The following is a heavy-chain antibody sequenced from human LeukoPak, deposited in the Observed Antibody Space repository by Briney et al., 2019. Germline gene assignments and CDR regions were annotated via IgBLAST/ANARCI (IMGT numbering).Heavy chain of an antibody. J-gene: IGHJ6*03. Sequence: GGSLRLSCAASGFTVSSNYMSWVRQAPGKGLEWVSVIYSGGSTYYADSVKGRFTISRDNSKNTLYLQMNSLRAEDTAVYYCARDRPDIVVVPAASTVGYYYYYMDVWGKGTTVTVSS. V-gene: IGHV3-66*02. D-gene: IGHD2-2*01. CDR1: GFTVSSNY. CDR3: ARDRPDIVVVPAASTVGYYYYYMDV. CDR2: IYSGGST.